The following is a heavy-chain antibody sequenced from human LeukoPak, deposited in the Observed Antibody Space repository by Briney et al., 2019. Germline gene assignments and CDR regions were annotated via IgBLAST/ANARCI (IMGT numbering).Heavy chain of an antibody. Sequence: ASVNVSCKASGYTFTSYYMHWVRQAPGQGLEWMGIINPSGGSTSYAQKFQGRVTMTRDMSTSTVYMELSSLRSEDTAVYYCARDMAAENYFDYWGQGTLVTVSS. CDR1: GYTFTSYY. CDR2: INPSGGST. V-gene: IGHV1-46*01. CDR3: ARDMAAENYFDY. J-gene: IGHJ4*02. D-gene: IGHD3-10*01.